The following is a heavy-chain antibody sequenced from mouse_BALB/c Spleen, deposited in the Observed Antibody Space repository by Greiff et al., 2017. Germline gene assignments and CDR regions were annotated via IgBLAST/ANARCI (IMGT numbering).Heavy chain of an antibody. Sequence: EVKLMESGPELVKPGASVKISCKASGYSFTGYFMNWVMQSHGKSLEWIGRINPYNGDTFYNQKFKGKATLTVDKSSSTAHMELRSLASEDSAVYYCARKGDYESWFAYWGQGTLVTVSA. CDR2: INPYNGDT. V-gene: IGHV1-20*02. J-gene: IGHJ3*01. D-gene: IGHD2-4*01. CDR3: ARKGDYESWFAY. CDR1: GYSFTGYF.